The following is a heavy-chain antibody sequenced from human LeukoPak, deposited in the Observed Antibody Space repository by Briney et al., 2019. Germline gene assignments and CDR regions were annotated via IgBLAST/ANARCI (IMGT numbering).Heavy chain of an antibody. CDR1: GFTFSSYP. V-gene: IGHV3-30*01. CDR3: ARDGISFGSGSYLDY. CDR2: ISNDGSKR. Sequence: GRSLRLSCDTSGFTFSSYPMHWVRQAPGKGLEWVADISNDGSKRNYADSVKGRFTISRDNSKNTVNLQMNSLGTEDTAVYYCARDGISFGSGSYLDYRGQGTLVSVSS. D-gene: IGHD3-10*01. J-gene: IGHJ4*02.